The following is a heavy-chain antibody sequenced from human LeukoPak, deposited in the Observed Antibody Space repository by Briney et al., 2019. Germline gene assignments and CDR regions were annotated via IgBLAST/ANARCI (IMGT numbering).Heavy chain of an antibody. CDR3: ATLQQLWFGDLYRGGAFDI. V-gene: IGHV1-24*01. CDR1: GYTLTELS. D-gene: IGHD3-10*01. J-gene: IGHJ3*02. Sequence: ASVKVSCKVSGYTLTELSMRWVRQVPGKGLEWMGGFDPEDGETIYAQRFQGRVTMTEDTSTDTAYMELSSLRSDDTAVYYCATLQQLWFGDLYRGGAFDIWGQGTLVTVSS. CDR2: FDPEDGET.